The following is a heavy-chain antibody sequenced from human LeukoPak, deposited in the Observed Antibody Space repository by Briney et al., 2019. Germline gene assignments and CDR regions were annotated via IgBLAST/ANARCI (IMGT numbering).Heavy chain of an antibody. CDR2: ISSSGSTI. Sequence: GGSLRLSCAASGFTFSSYEMNWVRQAPGKGLEWASYISSSGSTIYYADSVKGRFTISRDNAKNSLYLQMNSLRAEDTAVYYCARACYDILTGYYRDNWFDPWGQGTLVTVSS. D-gene: IGHD3-9*01. CDR1: GFTFSSYE. J-gene: IGHJ5*02. CDR3: ARACYDILTGYYRDNWFDP. V-gene: IGHV3-48*03.